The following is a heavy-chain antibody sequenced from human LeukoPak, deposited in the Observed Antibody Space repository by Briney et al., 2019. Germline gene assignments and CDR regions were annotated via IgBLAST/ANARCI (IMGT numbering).Heavy chain of an antibody. CDR1: GFTFSSYS. J-gene: IGHJ4*02. V-gene: IGHV3-48*02. Sequence: GGSLRLSCAASGFTFSSYSMNWVRQAPGKGLEWVSYISSTSSTIYYADSVKGRFTISRDNAKNSLYLQMNSLRDEDTAVYYCARVEVTGQVAGLHYWGQGTLVTVSS. CDR3: ARVEVTGQVAGLHY. D-gene: IGHD6-19*01. CDR2: ISSTSSTI.